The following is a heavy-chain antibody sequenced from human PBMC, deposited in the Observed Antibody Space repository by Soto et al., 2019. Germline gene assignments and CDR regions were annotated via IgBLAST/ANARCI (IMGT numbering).Heavy chain of an antibody. J-gene: IGHJ4*02. CDR3: ASDQGAGGGISLDY. V-gene: IGHV3-21*01. CDR2: ISSSSSYI. CDR1: GFTFSSYS. Sequence: EVQLVESGGGLVKPGGSLRLSCAASGFTFSSYSMNWVRQAPGKGLEWVSSISSSSSYIYYADSVKGRFTISRDNAKNSLYPQMNSLRAEDTAVYYCASDQGAGGGISLDYWGQGTLVTVSS. D-gene: IGHD2-15*01.